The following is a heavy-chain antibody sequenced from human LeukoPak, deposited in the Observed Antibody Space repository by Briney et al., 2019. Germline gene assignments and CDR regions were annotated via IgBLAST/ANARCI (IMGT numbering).Heavy chain of an antibody. CDR2: MNPNSGNT. J-gene: IGHJ5*02. CDR3: ARALGSYDFWSGYYTDGNWFDP. V-gene: IGHV1-8*01. CDR1: GYTFTSYD. Sequence: ASVKVSCKASGYTFTSYDINWVRQATGQGLEWMGWMNPNSGNTGYAQKFQGRVTMTRNTSISTAYMELSSLRSEDTAVYYCARALGSYDFWSGYYTDGNWFDPWGQGTLVTVSS. D-gene: IGHD3-3*01.